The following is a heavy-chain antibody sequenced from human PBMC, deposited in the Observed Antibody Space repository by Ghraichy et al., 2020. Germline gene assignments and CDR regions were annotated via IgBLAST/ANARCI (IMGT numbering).Heavy chain of an antibody. CDR2: IRSSSTYI. J-gene: IGHJ4*02. V-gene: IGHV3-21*01. D-gene: IGHD1-26*01. CDR3: ARDGGRRGRIVGATFHDY. CDR1: GFTFSNYS. Sequence: GGSLRLSCAASGFTFSNYSMNWVRQAPGKGLEWVASIRSSSTYIYYADSVKGRFTISRDNAKNSLHLQMNSLRVEDTAVYYCARDGGRRGRIVGATFHDYWGQGTLVTVS.